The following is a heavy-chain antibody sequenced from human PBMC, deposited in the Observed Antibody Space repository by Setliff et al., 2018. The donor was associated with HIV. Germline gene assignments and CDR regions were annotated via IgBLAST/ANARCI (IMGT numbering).Heavy chain of an antibody. CDR1: GGSFSGYH. CDR2: INHTGNT. CDR3: ARDPPGYGDSKDY. V-gene: IGHV4-34*01. D-gene: IGHD4-17*01. Sequence: PSETLSLTCAVYGGSFSGYHWNWIRQFPGKGLEWIGEINHTGNTQYNPSLKSRVTMSEETSKNQFSLKLKSVTAADTAVYYCARDPPGYGDSKDYWGQGKLVTVSS. J-gene: IGHJ4*02.